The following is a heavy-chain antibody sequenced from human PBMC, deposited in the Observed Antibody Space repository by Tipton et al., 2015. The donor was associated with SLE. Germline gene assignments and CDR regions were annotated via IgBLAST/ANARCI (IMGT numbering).Heavy chain of an antibody. J-gene: IGHJ4*02. CDR1: GDSITRSSFY. V-gene: IGHV4-39*02. Sequence: TLSLTCTVSGDSITRSSFYWGWIRQPPGKGLEWIGSIYYSGTAHYENPSLKSRVTISVDTSKNQFSLKMSSVTAADTAVYYCARDTLGGLDYWGQGTLVTVSS. CDR2: IYYSGTAH. CDR3: ARDTLGGLDY. D-gene: IGHD7-27*01.